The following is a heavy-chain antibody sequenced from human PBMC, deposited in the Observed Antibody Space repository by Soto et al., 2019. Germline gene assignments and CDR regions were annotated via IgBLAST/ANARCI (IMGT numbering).Heavy chain of an antibody. CDR1: GFTFSSYA. J-gene: IGHJ1*01. V-gene: IGHV3-23*01. CDR2: ISGSGDST. CDR3: AKGVPGIAVAGTGYFQH. D-gene: IGHD6-19*01. Sequence: GGSLRLSCAASGFTFSSYAMSWVRQAPGKGLEWVSAISGSGDSTYYADSLKGRFTISRDNSKNTLYLQMNSLRAEDTAVYYCAKGVPGIAVAGTGYFQHWGQGTLVTVSS.